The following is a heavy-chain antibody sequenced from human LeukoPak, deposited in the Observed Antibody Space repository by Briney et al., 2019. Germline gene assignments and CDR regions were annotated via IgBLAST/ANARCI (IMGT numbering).Heavy chain of an antibody. CDR3: AREKRGGYSYGYRYYYGMDV. D-gene: IGHD5-18*01. CDR2: IYYSGST. Sequence: PSETLSLTCTVSGGSISSYYWSWIRQPPGKGLEWIGYIYYSGSTNYNPSLKSRVTISVDTSKNQFSLKLSSVTAADTAVYHCAREKRGGYSYGYRYYYGMDVWGKGTTVTVSS. V-gene: IGHV4-59*01. J-gene: IGHJ6*04. CDR1: GGSISSYY.